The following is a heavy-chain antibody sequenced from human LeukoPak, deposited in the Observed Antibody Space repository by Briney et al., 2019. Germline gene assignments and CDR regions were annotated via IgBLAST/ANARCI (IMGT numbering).Heavy chain of an antibody. CDR3: AKLLLKGLIDY. V-gene: IGHV3-23*01. CDR1: GFTFSSYG. CDR2: ISGSGGST. Sequence: GGTLRLSCAASGFTFSSYGMSWVRQAPGKGLEWVSAISGSGGSTYYADSVKGRFTISRDNSKNTLYLQMNSLRAEDTAVYYCAKLLLKGLIDYWGQGTLVTVSS. D-gene: IGHD2-15*01. J-gene: IGHJ4*02.